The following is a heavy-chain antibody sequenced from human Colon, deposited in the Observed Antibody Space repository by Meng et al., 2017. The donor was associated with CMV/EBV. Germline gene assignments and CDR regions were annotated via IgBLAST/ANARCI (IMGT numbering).Heavy chain of an antibody. V-gene: IGHV3-11*01. CDR2: ISSSSATI. J-gene: IGHJ4*01. CDR1: GLPFRDNY. D-gene: IGHD5-12*01. Sequence: LSCAACGLPFRDNYMSWIRQAPGKGLEWISYISSSSATIYYADSVKGRFTISRDNAKQTLYLEMNNLRAEDTAVYYCASRYSYVGFWGHGTLVTVSS. CDR3: ASRYSYVGF.